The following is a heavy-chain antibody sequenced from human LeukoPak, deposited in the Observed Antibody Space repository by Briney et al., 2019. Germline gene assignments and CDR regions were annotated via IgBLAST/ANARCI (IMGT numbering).Heavy chain of an antibody. CDR3: ARDLRDYDFWSGYYSGTDYFDY. D-gene: IGHD3-3*01. J-gene: IGHJ4*02. Sequence: ASVKVSCKASGYTFTSYGISWVRQAPGQGLEWMGWISAYNGNTNYAQKLQGRVTMTTDTSTSTAYMELRSLRSDDTAVYYCARDLRDYDFWSGYYSGTDYFDYWGQGTLVTVSS. CDR1: GYTFTSYG. CDR2: ISAYNGNT. V-gene: IGHV1-18*01.